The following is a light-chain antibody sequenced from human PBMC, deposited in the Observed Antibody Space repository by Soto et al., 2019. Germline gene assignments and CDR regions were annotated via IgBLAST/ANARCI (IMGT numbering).Light chain of an antibody. CDR1: SSDVGGYNY. J-gene: IGLJ2*01. Sequence: QPVLTQPASVSGSPGQSITISCTGTSSDVGGYNYVSWYQQHPGKAPKLMIYDVSHRPSGVSNRFSGSKSGNTASLTISGLQAEDEADYYCSSYTSSSPHVVFGGGTKLTVL. V-gene: IGLV2-14*01. CDR3: SSYTSSSPHVV. CDR2: DVS.